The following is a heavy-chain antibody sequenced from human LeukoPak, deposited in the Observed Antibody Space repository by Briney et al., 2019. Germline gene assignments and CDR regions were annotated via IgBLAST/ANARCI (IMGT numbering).Heavy chain of an antibody. Sequence: GGSLRLSCAASGFTFSSYGMHWVRQAPGKGLEWVAFIRYDGSNKYYADSVKGRFTISRDNSKNTLYLQMNSLRAEGTAVYYCAKDIAGYSSSPGAFDYWGQGTLVTVSS. CDR1: GFTFSSYG. J-gene: IGHJ4*02. CDR2: IRYDGSNK. D-gene: IGHD6-13*01. V-gene: IGHV3-30*02. CDR3: AKDIAGYSSSPGAFDY.